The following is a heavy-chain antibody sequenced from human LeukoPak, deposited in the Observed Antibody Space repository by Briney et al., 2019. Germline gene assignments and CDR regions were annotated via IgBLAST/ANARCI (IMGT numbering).Heavy chain of an antibody. D-gene: IGHD4-17*01. CDR3: AKDPNGDYIGTFDI. J-gene: IGHJ3*02. CDR2: ISGSGGST. Sequence: RSGRSLRLSCEASGFTSKKYGMHWVRQAPGKGLEWVSAISGSGGSTYYADSVKGRFTISRDNSKNTLYLQMNSLRAEDTAVYFCAKDPNGDYIGTFDIWGQGTMVTVSS. V-gene: IGHV3-23*01. CDR1: GFTSKKYG.